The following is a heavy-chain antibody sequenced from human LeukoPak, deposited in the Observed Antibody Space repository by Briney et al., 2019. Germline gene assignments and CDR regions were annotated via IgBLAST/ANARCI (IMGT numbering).Heavy chain of an antibody. CDR3: ARGYTAMVPYYYYGMDV. J-gene: IGHJ6*02. D-gene: IGHD5-18*01. CDR2: IYTSGGT. V-gene: IGHV4-4*07. Sequence: SSETLSLTCTVSGGSISSYYWSWIRQPAGKGLEWIGRIYTSGGTNYNPSLKSRVTMSVDTSKNQFSLKLSSVTAADTAVYYCARGYTAMVPYYYYGMDVWGQGTTVTVSS. CDR1: GGSISSYY.